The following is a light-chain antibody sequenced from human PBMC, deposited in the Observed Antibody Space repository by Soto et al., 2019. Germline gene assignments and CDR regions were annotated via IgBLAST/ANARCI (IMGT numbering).Light chain of an antibody. J-gene: IGKJ1*01. CDR3: KQSYSTPTWT. Sequence: DIQMTHSPSSLSASVGDRVTITCRASQNISIYLNWYQQKPGKAPKLLIYAASSLQSGVPSRFSGSGSGTAFTLTISSLQPEDFATYYCKQSYSTPTWTFGQGTKVDIX. V-gene: IGKV1-39*01. CDR2: AAS. CDR1: QNISIY.